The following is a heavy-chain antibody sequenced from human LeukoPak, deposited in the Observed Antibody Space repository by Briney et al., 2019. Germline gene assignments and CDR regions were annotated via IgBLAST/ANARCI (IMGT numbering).Heavy chain of an antibody. CDR1: GFTFNNYG. D-gene: IGHD6-6*01. J-gene: IGHJ4*02. V-gene: IGHV3-23*01. Sequence: PGGSLRLSCAASGFTFNNYGMSRVRQAPGKGLEWVSTISGSGGATYYADSVKGRFTISRDNFKSTLYLQMNSLRAEDTAVYYCAKRAYTSSSLLYYFDYWGQGTLVTVSS. CDR3: AKRAYTSSSLLYYFDY. CDR2: ISGSGGAT.